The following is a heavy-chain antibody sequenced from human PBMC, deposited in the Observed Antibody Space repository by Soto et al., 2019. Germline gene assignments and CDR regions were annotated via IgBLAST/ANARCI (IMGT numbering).Heavy chain of an antibody. CDR3: AKGGSAALIAPSGRDNWFDP. D-gene: IGHD6-13*01. CDR1: GFAFDDYV. Sequence: GGSLRLSCAASGFAFDDYVMHWVRQPPGRGLEWVSGITWNGGTIRYVDSVKGRFTISRDNAESSLYLQMNSLRPEDTAVYYCAKGGSAALIAPSGRDNWFDPWGQGTQVTVSS. J-gene: IGHJ5*02. V-gene: IGHV3-9*01. CDR2: ITWNGGTI.